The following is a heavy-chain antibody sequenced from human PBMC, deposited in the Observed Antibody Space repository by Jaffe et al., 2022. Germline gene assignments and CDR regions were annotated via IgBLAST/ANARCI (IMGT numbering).Heavy chain of an antibody. Sequence: QVQLQQWGAGLLKPSETLSLTCAVYGGSFSGYYWSWIRQPPGKGLEWIGEINHSGSTNYNPSLKSRVTISVDTSKNQFSLKLSSVTAADTAVYYCARAGLSPNYYGSGSYYRVLYMDVWGKGTTVTVSS. CDR1: GGSFSGYY. CDR3: ARAGLSPNYYGSGSYYRVLYMDV. J-gene: IGHJ6*03. V-gene: IGHV4-34*01. CDR2: INHSGST. D-gene: IGHD3-10*01.